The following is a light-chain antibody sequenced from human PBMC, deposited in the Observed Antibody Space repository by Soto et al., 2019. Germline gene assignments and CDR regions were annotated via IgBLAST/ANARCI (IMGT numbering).Light chain of an antibody. CDR1: QSVSSNF. V-gene: IGKV3-20*01. Sequence: EIVLTQSPGTLSLSPGERATLPCRASQSVSSNFLAWYQHKPGQAPRLLIYGASSRATGIPDRFSGSGSRTDFTLTVSRLEPEDFAVYFCQQYGNFVTFGGGTKVEIK. J-gene: IGKJ4*01. CDR2: GAS. CDR3: QQYGNFVT.